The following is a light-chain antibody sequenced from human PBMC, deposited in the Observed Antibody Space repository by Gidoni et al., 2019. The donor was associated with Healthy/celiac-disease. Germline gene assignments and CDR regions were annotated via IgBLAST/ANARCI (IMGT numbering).Light chain of an antibody. CDR3: QSYDSSLSGVV. J-gene: IGLJ2*01. Sequence: QPVLTQPPPVSGAPGQRVTISCTGSSSNIGAGYDVHWYQQLPGTAPKLLIYGTSNRPSGVPDRFSGSKSGTSASLAITGLQAEDEADYYCQSYDSSLSGVVFGGGTKLTVL. V-gene: IGLV1-40*01. CDR2: GTS. CDR1: SSNIGAGYD.